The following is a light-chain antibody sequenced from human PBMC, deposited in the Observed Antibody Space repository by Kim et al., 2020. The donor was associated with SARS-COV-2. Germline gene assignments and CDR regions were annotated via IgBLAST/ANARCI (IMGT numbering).Light chain of an antibody. Sequence: ASVKLTCTLSSGHRSYAIAWHQQQPEKGPRYLMKLNSDGSHSKGDGIPDRFSGSSSGAERYLTISSLQSEDEADYYCQTWGTGIRVFGGGTKLTVL. J-gene: IGLJ3*02. CDR3: QTWGTGIRV. CDR1: SGHRSYA. CDR2: LNSDGSH. V-gene: IGLV4-69*01.